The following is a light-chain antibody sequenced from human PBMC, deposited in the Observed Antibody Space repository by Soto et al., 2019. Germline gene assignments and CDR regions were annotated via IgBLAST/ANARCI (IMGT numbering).Light chain of an antibody. J-gene: IGLJ3*02. CDR3: QSYDSSNPGV. CDR2: EDN. V-gene: IGLV6-57*03. CDR1: SGSIASNY. Sequence: NFMLTQPHSVSESPGKTVTISCTRSSGSIASNYVQWYQQRPGSAPTTVIYEDNQRPSGVPDRFSGSIDSSSNSASLTISGLKTEDEADYYGQSYDSSNPGVFGGGTKLTVL.